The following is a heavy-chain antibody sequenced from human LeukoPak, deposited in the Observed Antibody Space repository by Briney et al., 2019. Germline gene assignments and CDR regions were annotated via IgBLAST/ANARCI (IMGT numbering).Heavy chain of an antibody. V-gene: IGHV1-2*06. CDR2: INIKSGYT. J-gene: IGHJ4*02. D-gene: IGHD7-27*01. Sequence: ASVKVSCKASGYTFTDYFMQWVRQAPGQGVEWMGRINIKSGYTEYTLDFQGRVTLTRDTSISTAYMEVRSLRPDDTAVYYCARDLASTANWEFDYWGQGTPVTVSP. CDR3: ARDLASTANWEFDY. CDR1: GYTFTDYF.